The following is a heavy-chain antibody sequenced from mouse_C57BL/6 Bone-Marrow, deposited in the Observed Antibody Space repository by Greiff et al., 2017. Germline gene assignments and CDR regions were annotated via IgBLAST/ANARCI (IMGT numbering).Heavy chain of an antibody. D-gene: IGHD4-1*01. CDR2: IDPSDSYT. CDR1: GYTFTSYW. Sequence: QVQLQQPGAELVRPGTSVKLSCKASGYTFTSYWMHLVKQRPGQGLEWIGVIDPSDSYTNYNQKFKGQATLTVDTSSSTAYMQLSSLTSEDSAVYYCASWDGGFDYWGQGTTRTVSA. J-gene: IGHJ2*01. V-gene: IGHV1-59*01. CDR3: ASWDGGFDY.